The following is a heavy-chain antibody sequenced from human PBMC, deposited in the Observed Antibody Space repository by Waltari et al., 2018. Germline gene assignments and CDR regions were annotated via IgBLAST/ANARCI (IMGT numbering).Heavy chain of an antibody. J-gene: IGHJ6*04. CDR3: ARRVDV. CDR1: GGSFSGYY. V-gene: IGHV4-34*01. Sequence: QVQLQQWGAGLLKPSETLSLTCPVYGGSFSGYYWSWIRQPPGKGLEWIGEINHSGSTNYNPSLKSRVTISVDTSKNQFSLKLSSVTAADTAVYYCARRVDVWGKGTTVTVSS. CDR2: INHSGST.